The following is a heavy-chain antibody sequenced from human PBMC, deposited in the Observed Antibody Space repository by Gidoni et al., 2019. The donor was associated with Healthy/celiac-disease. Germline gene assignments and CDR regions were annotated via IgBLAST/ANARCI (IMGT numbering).Heavy chain of an antibody. Sequence: EVQLVESGGGLVQPGGSLRLSCAASGFTCSSYDMHWVLQATGKGLEWFSAIGTAGDTYYPGSVKGRFTISRENAKNSLYLQMNSLRAGDTAVYYCARGGTRDDILTGPYGMDVWGQGTTVTVSS. CDR1: GFTCSSYD. CDR2: IGTAGDT. CDR3: ARGGTRDDILTGPYGMDV. V-gene: IGHV3-13*01. D-gene: IGHD3-9*01. J-gene: IGHJ6*02.